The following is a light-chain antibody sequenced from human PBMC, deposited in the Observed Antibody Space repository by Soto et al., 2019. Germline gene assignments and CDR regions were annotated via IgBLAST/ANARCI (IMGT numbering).Light chain of an antibody. CDR3: HQYGSSRRS. V-gene: IGKV3-20*01. CDR1: QSVSSNY. J-gene: IGKJ1*01. Sequence: EIVLTQSPATLSVSPGERATLSCRASQSVSSNYLAWYQQKPGQAPRLLIYGASSRATGIPDRFSGSGSGTDFTLTISRLEPEDFAVYYCHQYGSSRRSFGQGTKVDIK. CDR2: GAS.